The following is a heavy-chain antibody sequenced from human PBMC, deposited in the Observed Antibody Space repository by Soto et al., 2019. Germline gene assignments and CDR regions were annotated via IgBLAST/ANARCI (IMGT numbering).Heavy chain of an antibody. D-gene: IGHD2-2*01. CDR2: MNPNSGDT. CDR1: GYTFISYD. V-gene: IGHV1-8*01. Sequence: ASVKVSCKASGYTFISYDINWVRQATGQGLEWMGWMNPNSGDTGYAQNFQGRVTMTRDTSISTAYMELSSLRSEDTAVYYCARGCSSTSCPELGAWGQGTLVTVSS. CDR3: ARGCSSTSCPELGA. J-gene: IGHJ5*02.